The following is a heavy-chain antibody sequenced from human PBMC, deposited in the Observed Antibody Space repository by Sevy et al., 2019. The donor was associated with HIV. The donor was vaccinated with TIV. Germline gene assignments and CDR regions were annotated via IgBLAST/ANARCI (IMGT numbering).Heavy chain of an antibody. Sequence: GGSLRLSCAASGFTVSSNYMSWVRQAPGKGLEWVSVIYSGGSTYYADSVKGRFTISRDNSKKTLYLQMNSLRAEVTAVYYCARDGGSRGLDVWGKGTTVTVSS. J-gene: IGHJ6*04. CDR1: GFTVSSNY. CDR2: IYSGGST. D-gene: IGHD6-13*01. V-gene: IGHV3-66*02. CDR3: ARDGGSRGLDV.